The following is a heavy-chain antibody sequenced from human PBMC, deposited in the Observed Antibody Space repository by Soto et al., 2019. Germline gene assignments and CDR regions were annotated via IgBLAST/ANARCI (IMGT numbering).Heavy chain of an antibody. CDR1: GFTFSDYY. D-gene: IGHD5-12*01. CDR2: ISSSGSTI. J-gene: IGHJ4*02. Sequence: GGSLRLSCAASGFTFSDYYMSWIRQAPGKGLEWVSYISSSGSTIYYADSVKGRFTISRENSNNMVYLQMNSLRPEDTAVYYCAKDLREMATIRPDYWGQGTLVTVSS. V-gene: IGHV3-11*04. CDR3: AKDLREMATIRPDY.